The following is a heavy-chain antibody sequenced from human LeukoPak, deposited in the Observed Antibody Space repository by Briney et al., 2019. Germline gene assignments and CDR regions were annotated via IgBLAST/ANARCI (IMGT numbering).Heavy chain of an antibody. CDR1: GGSISSYY. CDR3: ARGRDGYNSDDY. D-gene: IGHD5-24*01. J-gene: IGHJ4*02. Sequence: SETLSLTCTVSGGSISSYYWSWIRQPAGKGLEWIGRIYTNGSTNYNPSLKSRVTISVDTSKNQFSLKLSSVTAADTAVYYCARGRDGYNSDDYWGQGTLVTVSS. V-gene: IGHV4-4*07. CDR2: IYTNGST.